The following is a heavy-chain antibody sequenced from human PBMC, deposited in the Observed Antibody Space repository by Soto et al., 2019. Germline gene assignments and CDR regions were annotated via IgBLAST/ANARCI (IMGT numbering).Heavy chain of an antibody. CDR2: ISGSGGST. D-gene: IGHD3-22*01. CDR3: AKDRYYDSSGYPTYGMDV. Sequence: GGSLRLSCAASGFTFSRCAMSWVRQAPGKGLEWVSAISGSGGSTYYADSVKGRFTISRDNSKNTLYLQMNSLRAEDTAVYYCAKDRYYDSSGYPTYGMDVWGQGTTVTVS. V-gene: IGHV3-23*01. CDR1: GFTFSRCA. J-gene: IGHJ6*02.